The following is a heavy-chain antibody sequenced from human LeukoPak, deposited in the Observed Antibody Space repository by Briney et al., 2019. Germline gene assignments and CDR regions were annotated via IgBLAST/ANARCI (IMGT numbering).Heavy chain of an antibody. V-gene: IGHV4-59*12. CDR2: IHYSGST. Sequence: SETLSLTCTVSGGSIAPYFWSWIRQPPGEGLEWIGNIHYSGSTKYNPSLKSRVTISVDTSKNQFSVNLRSVTAADTAVYFCARYYCTDVCYYMDVWGKGTTVTVPS. CDR3: ARYYCTDVCYYMDV. CDR1: GGSIAPYF. D-gene: IGHD2-8*01. J-gene: IGHJ6*03.